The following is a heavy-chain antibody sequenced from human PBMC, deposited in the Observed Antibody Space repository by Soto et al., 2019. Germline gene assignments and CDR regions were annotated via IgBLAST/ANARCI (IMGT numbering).Heavy chain of an antibody. D-gene: IGHD5-12*01. J-gene: IGHJ4*02. CDR1: GFIFSNCE. Sequence: GGSLRLSCAASGFIFSNCEMSWVRQAPGKGLEWVSYIDHSGTTIYYADSVKGRFTISRDNAKNSLFLQMNSLRAEDTAVYYCARGHIVATILDYWGQGTLVTVSS. CDR2: IDHSGTTI. V-gene: IGHV3-48*03. CDR3: ARGHIVATILDY.